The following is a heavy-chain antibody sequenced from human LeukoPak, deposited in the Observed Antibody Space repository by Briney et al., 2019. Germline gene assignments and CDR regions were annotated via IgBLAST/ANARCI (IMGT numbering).Heavy chain of an antibody. CDR2: INPKSGGT. CDR3: ARDRNGDGFAYFDY. D-gene: IGHD5-24*01. V-gene: IGHV1-2*02. J-gene: IGHJ4*02. CDR1: GYTFTDYL. Sequence: ASVKVSCKASGYTFTDYLMHWVRQAPGQGLEWMGWINPKSGGTSSAQKFQGRVTMTRDTSISTAYMELSMLRSDDTAVYYCARDRNGDGFAYFDYWGQGTLVTVSS.